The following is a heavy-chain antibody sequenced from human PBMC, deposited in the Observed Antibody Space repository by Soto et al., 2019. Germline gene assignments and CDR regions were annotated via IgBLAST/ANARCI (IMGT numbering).Heavy chain of an antibody. Sequence: PGGSLRLSCAASGFPFSTYWLHWVRQAPGKGPVWVSRINNDGSTTRYADSVKGRFTLSRDNAKNTLYLQMNSLRAEDTAVYYCASQGLYYYGLDVWGQGTTVTVSS. CDR1: GFPFSTYW. CDR2: INNDGSTT. V-gene: IGHV3-74*01. CDR3: ASQGLYYYGLDV. J-gene: IGHJ6*02.